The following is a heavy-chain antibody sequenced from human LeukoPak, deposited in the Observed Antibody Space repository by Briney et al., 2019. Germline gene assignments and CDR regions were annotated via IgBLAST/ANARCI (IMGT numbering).Heavy chain of an antibody. V-gene: IGHV4-61*02. J-gene: IGHJ3*02. D-gene: IGHD3-16*01. CDR3: ARDIEKLGIAVFAFDI. Sequence: PSETLSLTCTVSAVSISTTTYYWSWIRQPAGKGLEWIGRIYTSGSTNYNPSLKSRVTMSVDTSKNQFSLKLSSVTAADTAVYYCARDIEKLGIAVFAFDIWGQGTMVTVSS. CDR1: AVSISTTTYY. CDR2: IYTSGST.